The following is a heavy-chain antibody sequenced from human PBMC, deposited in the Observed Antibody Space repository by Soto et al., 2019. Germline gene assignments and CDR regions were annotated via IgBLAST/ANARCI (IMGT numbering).Heavy chain of an antibody. Sequence: GGSLRLSCAASGFTFSSYAMHWVRQAPGKGLEWVAVISYDGSNKYYADSVKGRFTISRDNSKNTLYLQMNSLRAEDTAVYYCARDGQEMATIFRFDYWGQGT. D-gene: IGHD5-12*01. CDR3: ARDGQEMATIFRFDY. J-gene: IGHJ4*02. CDR2: ISYDGSNK. CDR1: GFTFSSYA. V-gene: IGHV3-30-3*01.